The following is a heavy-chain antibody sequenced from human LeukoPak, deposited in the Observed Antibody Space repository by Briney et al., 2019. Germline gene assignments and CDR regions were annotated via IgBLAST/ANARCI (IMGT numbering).Heavy chain of an antibody. CDR2: ISSSSSYI. CDR1: GFTFSSYS. V-gene: IGHV3-21*01. J-gene: IGHJ4*02. Sequence: GGSLRLSCAASGFTFSSYSMNWVRQAPGKGLEWVSSISSSSSYIYYADSVKGRFTISRDNAKNSLYLQMNSLRAEDTAMYYCARRSRYYDYVWGSSRRGYWGQGTLVTVSS. D-gene: IGHD3-16*01. CDR3: ARRSRYYDYVWGSSRRGY.